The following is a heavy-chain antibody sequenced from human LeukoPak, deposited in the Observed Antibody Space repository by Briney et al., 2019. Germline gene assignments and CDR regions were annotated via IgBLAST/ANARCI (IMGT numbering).Heavy chain of an antibody. CDR3: ARGVSTWYKDPFDY. D-gene: IGHD6-13*01. J-gene: IGHJ4*02. Sequence: GGSLRLSCAASGFTFTRYAMKWVRQAPGKGLEWVSTVSGPGDNTYYADSVKGRFTISRDNSKNTLYLQMNSLRAEDTAVYYCARGVSTWYKDPFDYWGQGIMVTVSS. V-gene: IGHV3-23*01. CDR1: GFTFTRYA. CDR2: VSGPGDNT.